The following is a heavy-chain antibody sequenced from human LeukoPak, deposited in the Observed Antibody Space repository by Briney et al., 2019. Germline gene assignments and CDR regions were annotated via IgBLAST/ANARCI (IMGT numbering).Heavy chain of an antibody. Sequence: SQTLSLTCTVSGGSISSGGYYWNWIRQSPSRGLEWLGRAYYRSQWYNDYAFSVKGRIAINADTSKNHFSLQLNSVTPEDTAVYYCAREEAGTYGFQYWGQGTLVTVSS. J-gene: IGHJ4*02. CDR1: GGSISSGG. D-gene: IGHD3-10*01. V-gene: IGHV6-1*01. CDR2: AYYRSQWYN. CDR3: AREEAGTYGFQY.